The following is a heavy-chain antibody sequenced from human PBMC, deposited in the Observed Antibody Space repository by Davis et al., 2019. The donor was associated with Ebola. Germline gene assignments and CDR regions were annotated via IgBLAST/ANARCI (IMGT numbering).Heavy chain of an antibody. CDR1: GGSISSSSYY. CDR2: IYYSGST. D-gene: IGHD3-3*01. V-gene: IGHV4-39*07. CDR3: ARVDYDFWNGYYTGNWFDP. J-gene: IGHJ5*02. Sequence: SETLSLTCTVSGGSISSSSYYWGWIRQPPGKGLEWIGSIYYSGSTYYNPSLKSRVTISVDTSKNQFSLKLSSVTAADTSVYYCARVDYDFWNGYYTGNWFDPWGQGTLVTVSS.